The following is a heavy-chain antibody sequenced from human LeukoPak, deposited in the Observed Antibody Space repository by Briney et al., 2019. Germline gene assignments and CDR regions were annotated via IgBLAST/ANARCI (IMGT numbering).Heavy chain of an antibody. D-gene: IGHD3-22*01. CDR1: GGSISSSSFY. V-gene: IGHV4-39*01. J-gene: IGHJ3*02. CDR3: ARQVVYYYDSSGSSYAFDI. CDR2: IYYSGDT. Sequence: SETLSLTCTVSGGSISSSSFYWGRIRQPPGKGVEWIGSIYYSGDTYNNPSLKSRVTISVDMSNNQFSLKLSSVTAADTVVYYCARQVVYYYDSSGSSYAFDIWGQGTMVTVSS.